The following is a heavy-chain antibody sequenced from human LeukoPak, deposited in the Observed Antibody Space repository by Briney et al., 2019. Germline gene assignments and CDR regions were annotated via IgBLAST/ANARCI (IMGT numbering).Heavy chain of an antibody. Sequence: GGSLRLSCAASGFTFSSFWMSWVRQAPGKGLEWVANIKQGGSEKYYVGSVKGRFTISRDDARNSLYLQMNSLRAEDTAVYFCARGFELDYWGQGTLVTVSS. V-gene: IGHV3-7*01. J-gene: IGHJ4*02. CDR1: GFTFSSFW. CDR2: IKQGGSEK. CDR3: ARGFELDY.